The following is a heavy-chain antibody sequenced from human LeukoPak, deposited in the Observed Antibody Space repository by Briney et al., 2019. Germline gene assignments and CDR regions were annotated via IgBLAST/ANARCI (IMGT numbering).Heavy chain of an antibody. Sequence: GGSLRLSCAASGFTFSTYNMNWVRQAPGKGLEWVSYISRSSSAIFYADSVKGRFTISRDDAKKSLYLQLNSPSAEDTAVYYCARDSPGWGDFDYWGQGTLVTVSS. D-gene: IGHD3-10*01. V-gene: IGHV3-48*01. CDR3: ARDSPGWGDFDY. J-gene: IGHJ4*02. CDR1: GFTFSTYN. CDR2: ISRSSSAI.